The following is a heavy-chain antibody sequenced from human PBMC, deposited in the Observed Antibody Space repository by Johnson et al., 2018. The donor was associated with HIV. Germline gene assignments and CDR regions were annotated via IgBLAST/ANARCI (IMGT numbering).Heavy chain of an antibody. CDR2: ISDDGSNK. CDR3: ARDHAFDI. CDR1: GFTFSSYA. J-gene: IGHJ3*02. Sequence: QVQLVESGGGVVQPGRSLRLSCAASGFTFSSYAMHWVRQAPGKGLEWVAVISDDGSNKYYADSVKGRFTISRDNYKNTLYLQMNSLRAEETAVYYCARDHAFDIWGQGTMVTVSS. V-gene: IGHV3-30-3*01.